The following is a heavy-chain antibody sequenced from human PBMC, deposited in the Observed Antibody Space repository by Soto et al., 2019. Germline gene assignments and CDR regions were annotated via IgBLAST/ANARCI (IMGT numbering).Heavy chain of an antibody. D-gene: IGHD5-12*01. J-gene: IGHJ4*02. CDR2: TYYRSNWRH. Sequence: SQTLSLTCAISGDSVSSNTAAWNWIRSSPSRGLEWLGRTYYRSNWRHDYAVSVKSRITVNPDTSKNHFSLDLTSVTAADTAFYYCARLAYSDYSTWGQGTLVTVSS. CDR3: ARLAYSDYST. V-gene: IGHV6-1*01. CDR1: GDSVSSNTAA.